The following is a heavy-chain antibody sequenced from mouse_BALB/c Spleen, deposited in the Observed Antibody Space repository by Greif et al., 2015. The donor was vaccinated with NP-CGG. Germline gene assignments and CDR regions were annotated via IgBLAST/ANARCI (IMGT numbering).Heavy chain of an antibody. CDR1: GFTFSNYW. CDR3: TRYGYGFDY. V-gene: IGHV6-6*02. Sequence: EVQLQESGGGLVQPGGSMKLSCVASGFTFSNYWMNWVRQSPEKGLEWVAEIRLKSNNYTTHYAESVKGRFTISRDDSKSSVYLQMNNLRAEDTGMYYCTRYGYGFDYWGQGTTLTVSS. CDR2: IRLKSNNYTT. J-gene: IGHJ2*01. D-gene: IGHD2-2*01.